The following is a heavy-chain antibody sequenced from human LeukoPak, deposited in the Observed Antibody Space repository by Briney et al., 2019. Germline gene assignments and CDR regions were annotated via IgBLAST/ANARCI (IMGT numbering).Heavy chain of an antibody. J-gene: IGHJ4*02. V-gene: IGHV1-18*01. CDR2: ISAYNGNT. Sequence: ASVKVSCKTSGYTFASSGISWVRQAPGQGLEWMGWISAYNGNTYYAQNLQGRLTMTTDTSTSTASMELRSLRSDDTAVYYCARDEPGDYGDYLYYFDYWGQGTLVTVSS. D-gene: IGHD4-17*01. CDR3: ARDEPGDYGDYLYYFDY. CDR1: GYTFASSG.